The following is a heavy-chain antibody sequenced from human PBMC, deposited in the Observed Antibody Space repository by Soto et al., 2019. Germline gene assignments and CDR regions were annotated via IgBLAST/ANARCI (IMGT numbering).Heavy chain of an antibody. CDR1: GFTFSSYA. D-gene: IGHD3-22*01. Sequence: EVQLLESGGGLVQPGGSLRLSCAASGFTFSSYAMSWVRQAPGKGLEWVSAISGSGGSTYYADSVKGRFTISRDNSNNTLYVHMNSLRAEDTAVYYCAKFYDSSGYSNYYYGMDVWGQGTTVTVS. V-gene: IGHV3-23*01. CDR2: ISGSGGST. CDR3: AKFYDSSGYSNYYYGMDV. J-gene: IGHJ6*02.